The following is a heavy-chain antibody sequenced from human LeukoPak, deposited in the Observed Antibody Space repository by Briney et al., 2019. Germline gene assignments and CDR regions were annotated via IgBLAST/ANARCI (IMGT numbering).Heavy chain of an antibody. Sequence: SETLSLTCAVYGGSFSGYYWSRIRQPPGKGLEWIGEINHSGSTNYNPSLKSRVTISVDTSKNQFSLKLSSVTAADTAVYYCARDSYCSSTSCYVGFDYWGQGTLVTVSS. D-gene: IGHD2-2*01. V-gene: IGHV4-34*01. J-gene: IGHJ4*02. CDR2: INHSGST. CDR3: ARDSYCSSTSCYVGFDY. CDR1: GGSFSGYY.